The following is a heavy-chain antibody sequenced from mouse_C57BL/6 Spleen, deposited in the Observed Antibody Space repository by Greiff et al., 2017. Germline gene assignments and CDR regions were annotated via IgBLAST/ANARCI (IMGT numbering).Heavy chain of an antibody. CDR3: AREGYYGHFDY. Sequence: QVQLQQPGAELVRPGSSVKLSCKASGYTFTSYWMDWVKQRPGQGLEWIGNIYPSDSETHYNQKFKDKATLTVDKSSSTAYMQLSSLTSEDSAVYYRAREGYYGHFDYWGQGTTLTVSS. J-gene: IGHJ2*01. D-gene: IGHD1-2*01. CDR2: IYPSDSET. V-gene: IGHV1-61*01. CDR1: GYTFTSYW.